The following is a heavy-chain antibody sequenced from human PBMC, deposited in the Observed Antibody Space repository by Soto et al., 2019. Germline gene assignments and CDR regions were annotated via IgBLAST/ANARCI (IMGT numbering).Heavy chain of an antibody. CDR2: IWYDGSNK. Sequence: QVQLVESGGGVVQPGRSLRLSCAASGFTFSSYGMHWVRQAPGKGLEWVAVIWYDGSNKYYADSVKGRFTISRDNSKNTLYLQMNSLRAEDTAVYYCAVTGLGGLGSYYDYWGQGTLVTVSS. J-gene: IGHJ4*02. D-gene: IGHD3-10*01. CDR1: GFTFSSYG. V-gene: IGHV3-33*01. CDR3: AVTGLGGLGSYYDY.